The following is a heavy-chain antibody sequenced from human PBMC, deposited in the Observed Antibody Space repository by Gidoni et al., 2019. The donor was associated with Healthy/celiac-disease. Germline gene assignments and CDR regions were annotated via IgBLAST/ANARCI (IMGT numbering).Heavy chain of an antibody. J-gene: IGHJ4*02. V-gene: IGHV3-9*01. CDR3: AKGRFRATVVTLDY. CDR1: GFTFDDYA. D-gene: IGHD4-17*01. Sequence: EVQLVESGGGLVQPGRSMRLSCAVSGFTFDDYAMHWVRQAPGKGLERVSGINWNSGSIGYADSVKGRFTISRDNTKNSLYLQMNSLRTEDTALYYCAKGRFRATVVTLDYWGQGALVTVSS. CDR2: INWNSGSI.